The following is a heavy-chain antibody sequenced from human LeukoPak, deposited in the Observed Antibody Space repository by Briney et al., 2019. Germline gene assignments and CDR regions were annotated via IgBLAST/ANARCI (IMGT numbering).Heavy chain of an antibody. Sequence: GGSLRLSCAASGFTFSSYAMSWVRQAPGKGLEWVSAISGSGGSTYYADSVKGRFTISRDNSKNTLYLQMNSLRAEDTAVYYCAKVYYGSGSYPYFDYWGQGTLVTVSS. D-gene: IGHD3-10*01. J-gene: IGHJ4*02. CDR1: GFTFSSYA. V-gene: IGHV3-23*01. CDR2: ISGSGGST. CDR3: AKVYYGSGSYPYFDY.